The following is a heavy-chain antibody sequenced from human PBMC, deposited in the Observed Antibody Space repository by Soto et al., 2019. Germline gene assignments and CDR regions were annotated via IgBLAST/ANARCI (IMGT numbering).Heavy chain of an antibody. CDR2: ISGSGGST. J-gene: IGHJ4*02. Sequence: PGGSLRLSCAASGFTLSSYAMSWVRQAPGKGLEWVSAISGSGGSTYYADSVKGRFTISRDNSKNTLYLQMNSLRAEDTAVYYCAKDETNDIVATITDYWGQGTLVTVSS. V-gene: IGHV3-23*01. CDR3: AKDETNDIVATITDY. D-gene: IGHD5-12*01. CDR1: GFTLSSYA.